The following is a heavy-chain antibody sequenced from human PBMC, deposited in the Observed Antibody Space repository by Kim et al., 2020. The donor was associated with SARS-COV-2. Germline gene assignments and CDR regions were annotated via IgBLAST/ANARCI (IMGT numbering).Heavy chain of an antibody. CDR2: MNPNSGNT. CDR1: GYTFTSYD. CDR3: TLSGGTKYRRAFDI. J-gene: IGHJ3*02. V-gene: IGHV1-8*01. D-gene: IGHD2-15*01. Sequence: ASVKVSCKASGYTFTSYDINWVRQATGQGLEWMGWMNPNSGNTGYAQKCQGRVTMTRNTSISTAYMELSSLRSEDTAVYYCTLSGGTKYRRAFDIWGQGTMVTVSS.